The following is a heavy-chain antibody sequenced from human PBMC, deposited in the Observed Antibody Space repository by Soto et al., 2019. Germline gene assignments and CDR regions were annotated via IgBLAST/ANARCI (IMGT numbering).Heavy chain of an antibody. D-gene: IGHD3-10*01. CDR3: TTARITMVRGPWYYYGMDV. V-gene: IGHV3-15*07. Sequence: EVQLVESGGGLVKPGGSLRLSCAAAGCTFSNAWMNWVRQAPGKGLEWVGRIKSKTDGGTTDYAAPVKGRFTISRDDSKNTLYLQMNSLKTEDTAVYYCTTARITMVRGPWYYYGMDVWGQGTTVTVSS. CDR1: GCTFSNAW. J-gene: IGHJ6*02. CDR2: IKSKTDGGTT.